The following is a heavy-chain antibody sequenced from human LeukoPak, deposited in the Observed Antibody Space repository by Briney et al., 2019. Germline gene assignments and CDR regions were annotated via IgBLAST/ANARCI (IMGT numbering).Heavy chain of an antibody. CDR3: GREIEAPGKTLDY. CDR1: GFTVSSNY. Sequence: GGSLRLSCAASGFTVSSNYMSWVRQAPGKGLVWVSRINNDGTYTVYADSVKGRFTISRDNAKNTLYLQMNSLRPEDTAVYYCGREIEAPGKTLDYWGQGTLVTVSS. J-gene: IGHJ4*02. V-gene: IGHV3-74*01. CDR2: INNDGTYT.